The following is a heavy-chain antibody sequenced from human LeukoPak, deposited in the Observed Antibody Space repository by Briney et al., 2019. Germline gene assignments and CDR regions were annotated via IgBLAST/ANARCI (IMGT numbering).Heavy chain of an antibody. Sequence: SETLSLTCTVSGVSISGYYWSWIRRPPGKGLEWIGYIYYSGATDYNPSLKSRVTISVDTSKNQFSLNLTSVTAADTAIYFCARPLMLTAPYSYFDLWGRGNLVTVSS. CDR2: IYYSGAT. D-gene: IGHD2-21*02. CDR1: GVSISGYY. J-gene: IGHJ2*01. CDR3: ARPLMLTAPYSYFDL. V-gene: IGHV4-59*08.